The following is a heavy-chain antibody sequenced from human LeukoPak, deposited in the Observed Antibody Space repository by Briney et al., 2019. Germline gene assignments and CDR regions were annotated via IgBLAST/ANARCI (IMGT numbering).Heavy chain of an antibody. Sequence: PGGSLRLSCAASGFTFSNAWMNWVRQAPGKGLEWVSSISSSSSYIYYADSVKGRFTISKDNAKNSLYLQMNSLRAEDTAVYYCARNYGDFSFFDYWGQGTLVTVSS. CDR1: GFTFSNAW. CDR2: ISSSSSYI. D-gene: IGHD4-17*01. J-gene: IGHJ4*02. CDR3: ARNYGDFSFFDY. V-gene: IGHV3-21*01.